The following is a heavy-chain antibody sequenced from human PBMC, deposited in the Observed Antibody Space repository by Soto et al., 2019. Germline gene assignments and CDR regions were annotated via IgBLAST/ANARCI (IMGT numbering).Heavy chain of an antibody. CDR2: LDGGDGS. CDR3: ARIHSAAFKWGVDS. J-gene: IGHJ4*02. D-gene: IGHD1-26*01. CDR1: GFRVSSNW. V-gene: IGHV3-53*01. Sequence: EDQLVESGGGLIQPGGSLRLSCAVSGFRVSSNWVTWVRQAPGKGLEWVSILDGGDGSYYADSVKGRFTISRDNSKNTVYLQMNTLRVEDTAFYYCARIHSAAFKWGVDSWGQGTLVTVSS.